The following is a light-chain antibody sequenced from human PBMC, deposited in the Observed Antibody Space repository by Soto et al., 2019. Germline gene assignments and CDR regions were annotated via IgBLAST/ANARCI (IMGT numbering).Light chain of an antibody. Sequence: IVLTQSPGTLPLSPGERATLSCRASQSVSSSYLAGYQHKPGQAPRLLIYGAPSRATGIPDWVSAGGSGRAFSLTTSTLETEEFAVYYCPEYGCPPQITFRRGTYLDIK. J-gene: IGKJ5*01. CDR1: QSVSSSY. CDR3: PEYGCPPQIT. CDR2: GAP. V-gene: IGKV3-20*01.